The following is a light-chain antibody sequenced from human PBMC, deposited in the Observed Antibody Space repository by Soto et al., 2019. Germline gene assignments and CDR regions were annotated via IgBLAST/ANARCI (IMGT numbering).Light chain of an antibody. CDR1: SSDVGGYNY. CDR2: DIS. Sequence: QSALTQPPSVSGSPGQSITISCTGTSSDVGGYNYVSWYQQHPGKAPNLMIYDISQRPSGASNRFSGSKSGNTAPATISGLQADDAADYCCSSYTSSSTQVFGTGTKLTVL. J-gene: IGLJ1*01. V-gene: IGLV2-14*01. CDR3: SSYTSSSTQV.